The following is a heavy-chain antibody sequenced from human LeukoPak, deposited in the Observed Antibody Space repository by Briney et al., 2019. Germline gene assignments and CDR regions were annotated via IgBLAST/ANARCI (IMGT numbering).Heavy chain of an antibody. CDR1: GFTVGSNY. D-gene: IGHD3-3*01. CDR3: AKRGYYDFWSGPTDDY. CDR2: ISGSGGST. Sequence: GGSLRLSCAASGFTVGSNYMSWVRQAPGKGLEWVSAISGSGGSTYYADSVKGRFTISRDNSKNTLYLQMNSLRAEDTAVYYCAKRGYYDFWSGPTDDYWGQGTLVTVSS. V-gene: IGHV3-23*01. J-gene: IGHJ4*02.